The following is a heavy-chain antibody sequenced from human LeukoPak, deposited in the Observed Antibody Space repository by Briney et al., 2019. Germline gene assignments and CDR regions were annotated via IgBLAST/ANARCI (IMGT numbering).Heavy chain of an antibody. Sequence: SDTLSLTCAVSGYSISSSNWWGWIRQPPGKGLEWIGYIYYSGSTYYNPSLKGRVTMSVDTSKNQFSLKLSSVTAVDTAVYYCARSPGTVTTNYFDYWGQGTLVTVSS. CDR3: ARSPGTVTTNYFDY. J-gene: IGHJ4*02. V-gene: IGHV4-28*01. CDR2: IYYSGST. D-gene: IGHD4-17*01. CDR1: GYSISSSNW.